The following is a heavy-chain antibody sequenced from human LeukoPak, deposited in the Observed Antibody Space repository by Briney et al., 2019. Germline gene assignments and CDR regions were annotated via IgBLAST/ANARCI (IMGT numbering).Heavy chain of an antibody. CDR3: ARGYCSSTSCLGVD. D-gene: IGHD2-2*01. J-gene: IGHJ1*01. Sequence: PGGSLRLSWAASGFTFSSYSMNWVRQAPGKGLEWVSSISSSSSYIYYADSVKGRFTISRDNAKNSLYLQMNSLRAEDTAVYYCARGYCSSTSCLGVDWGQGTLVTVSS. V-gene: IGHV3-21*01. CDR2: ISSSSSYI. CDR1: GFTFSSYS.